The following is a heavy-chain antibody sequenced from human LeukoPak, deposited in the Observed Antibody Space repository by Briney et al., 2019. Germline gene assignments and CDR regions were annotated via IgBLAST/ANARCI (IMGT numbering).Heavy chain of an antibody. V-gene: IGHV1-2*02. CDR1: GYTFTGYY. J-gene: IGHJ1*01. CDR2: INPNSGGT. CDR3: ARAARYCSGGSCYFQH. Sequence: EASVKVSCKASGYTFTGYYMHWVRQAPGQGLEWMGWINPNSGGTNYAQKFQGRVTMTTDTSISTAYMELSRLRSDDTAVYYCARAARYCSGGSCYFQHWGQGTLVTVSS. D-gene: IGHD2-15*01.